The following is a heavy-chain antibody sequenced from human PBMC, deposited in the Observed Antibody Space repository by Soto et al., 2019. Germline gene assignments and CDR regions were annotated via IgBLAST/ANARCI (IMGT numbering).Heavy chain of an antibody. J-gene: IGHJ5*02. CDR2: INHSGST. CDR1: GGSFSGYY. D-gene: IGHD3-10*01. Sequence: SETLSLTCAVYGGSFSGYYWSLIRQPPGKGLEWIGEINHSGSTNYNPLLKSRVTISVDTPRNQFSLKLSSVTAADTAVYFCARTYYYRSGTYFAWFDPWGQGTLVTVSS. V-gene: IGHV4-34*01. CDR3: ARTYYYRSGTYFAWFDP.